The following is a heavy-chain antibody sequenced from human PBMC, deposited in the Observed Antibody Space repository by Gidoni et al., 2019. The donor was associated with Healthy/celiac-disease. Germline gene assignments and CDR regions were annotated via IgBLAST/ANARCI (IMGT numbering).Heavy chain of an antibody. CDR2: IIPIFGTA. CDR1: GGTFSSYA. CDR3: ARDTPSRAAAGNYYYYGMDV. Sequence: QVQLGQSGAEVKKPASSVKVSCKASGGTFSSYAISWVRQAPGQGLEWMGGIIPIFGTANYAQKFQGRVTIAADESTSTAYMELSSLRSEDTAVYYCARDTPSRAAAGNYYYYGMDVWGQGTTVTVSS. D-gene: IGHD6-13*01. V-gene: IGHV1-69*01. J-gene: IGHJ6*02.